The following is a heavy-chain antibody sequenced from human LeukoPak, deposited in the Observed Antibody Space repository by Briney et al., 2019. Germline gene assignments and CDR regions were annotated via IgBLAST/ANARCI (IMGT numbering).Heavy chain of an antibody. CDR2: ISSSSSYI. CDR1: GFTFSSYS. CDR3: ASRYCSGGSCYSGWGAGFDP. D-gene: IGHD2-15*01. Sequence: GGSLRLSCAVSGFTFSSYSMNWVRQAPGKGLEWVSSISSSSSYIYYADSVKGRFTISRDNAKNSLYLQMNSLRAEDTAVYYCASRYCSGGSCYSGWGAGFDPWGQGTLVTVSS. V-gene: IGHV3-21*01. J-gene: IGHJ5*02.